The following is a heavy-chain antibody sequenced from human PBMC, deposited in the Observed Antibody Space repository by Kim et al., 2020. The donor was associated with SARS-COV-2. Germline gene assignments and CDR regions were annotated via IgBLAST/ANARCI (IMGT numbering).Heavy chain of an antibody. Sequence: ASVKVSCKYSGEDTFTSYAIHWVRQAPGQGLEWMGWINTNTANPTYAQGFTGRFVFSLDTSVSTAYLQINSLKTEDTAIYYCARDAGLNCGGACSSSFDRWGRGTLVSVSS. D-gene: IGHD2-21*02. CDR3: ARDAGLNCGGACSSSFDR. V-gene: IGHV7-4-1*02. J-gene: IGHJ4*02. CDR2: INTNTANP. CDR1: GEDTFTSYA.